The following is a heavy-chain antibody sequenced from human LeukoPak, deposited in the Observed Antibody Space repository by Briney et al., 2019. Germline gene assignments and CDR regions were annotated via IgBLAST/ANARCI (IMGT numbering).Heavy chain of an antibody. J-gene: IGHJ4*02. V-gene: IGHV3-11*04. CDR3: AREGVTTSN. Sequence: GGSLRLSCAASGFTFTDYYMSWIRQPPGKGLEWLSYISGSGSTIFYADSVKGRFTISRDNPKNSLYLQMNGLSPEDTAVYYCAREGVTTSNWGQGTLVTVSS. CDR1: GFTFTDYY. CDR2: ISGSGSTI. D-gene: IGHD4-17*01.